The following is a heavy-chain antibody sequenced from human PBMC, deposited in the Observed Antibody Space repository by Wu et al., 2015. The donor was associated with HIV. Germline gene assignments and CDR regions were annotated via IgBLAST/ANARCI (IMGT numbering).Heavy chain of an antibody. CDR2: ISAYNGNT. V-gene: IGHV1-18*01. CDR3: ARDPGESAYYYDNTRGDAFDI. Sequence: QVQLVQSGAEVKKPGASVKVSCKASGYTFTSYGISWVRQAPGQGLEWMGWISAYNGNTNYAQKLQGRVTMTTDTSTSTAYMELRSLRSDDTAVYYCARDPGESAYYYDNTRGDAFDIWGQGTMVTVSS. CDR1: GYTFTSYG. D-gene: IGHD3-22*01. J-gene: IGHJ3*02.